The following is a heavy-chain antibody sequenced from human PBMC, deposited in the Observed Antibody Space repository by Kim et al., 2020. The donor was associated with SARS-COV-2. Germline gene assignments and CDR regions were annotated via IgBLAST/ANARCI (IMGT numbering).Heavy chain of an antibody. D-gene: IGHD3-10*01. CDR3: AKDRSPMVRGVMGIDY. V-gene: IGHV3-9*01. J-gene: IGHJ4*02. Sequence: GGSLRLSCAASGFTFDDYAMHWVRQAPGKGLEWVSGISWNSGRIGYADSVKGRFTISRDNAKNSLYLQMNSLRAEDTALYYCAKDRSPMVRGVMGIDYWGQGTLVTVSS. CDR2: ISWNSGRI. CDR1: GFTFDDYA.